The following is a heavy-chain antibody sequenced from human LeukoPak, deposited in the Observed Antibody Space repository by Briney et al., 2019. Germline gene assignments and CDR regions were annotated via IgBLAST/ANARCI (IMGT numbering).Heavy chain of an antibody. D-gene: IGHD5-18*01. V-gene: IGHV3-48*03. CDR1: GFAFSSFE. J-gene: IGHJ4*02. CDR2: ISNSGRTI. CDR3: AKSPAGEEYSYGYVPDY. Sequence: PGGSLRLSCAASGFAFSSFEMSWVRQAPGKGLEWVSYISNSGRTIYHADSVKGRFTISRDNSKNTLYLQMNSLRVEDTAVYYCAKSPAGEEYSYGYVPDYWGQGALVTVSS.